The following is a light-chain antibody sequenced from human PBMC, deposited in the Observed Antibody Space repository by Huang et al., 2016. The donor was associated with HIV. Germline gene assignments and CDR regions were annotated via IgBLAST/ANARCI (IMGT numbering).Light chain of an antibody. Sequence: DIQMTQSPSSLSAAVGDRVTITCRASQGISNYLAWYQQKPVKVPKLLISAASTLQSGVPSRFSGSVSGTDFTLTIGSLQPEDVATYYCQKYNSALLTFGPGTKVDIK. CDR2: AAS. CDR1: QGISNY. CDR3: QKYNSALLT. V-gene: IGKV1-27*01. J-gene: IGKJ3*01.